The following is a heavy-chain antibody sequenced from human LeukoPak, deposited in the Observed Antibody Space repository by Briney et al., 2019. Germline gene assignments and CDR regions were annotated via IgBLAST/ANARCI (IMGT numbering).Heavy chain of an antibody. CDR2: INPSSGST. J-gene: IGHJ4*02. CDR3: ARTLISGIVAGLDY. Sequence: ASVKVSCKASGYTFTIYFIHWVRQAPGEGLEWMGVINPSSGSTTYTEKFQGRVTMTRDTSTSTVYMELSSLTSEDTAVYYCARTLISGIVAGLDYWGQGTVVTISS. CDR1: GYTFTIYF. V-gene: IGHV1-46*01. D-gene: IGHD1-26*01.